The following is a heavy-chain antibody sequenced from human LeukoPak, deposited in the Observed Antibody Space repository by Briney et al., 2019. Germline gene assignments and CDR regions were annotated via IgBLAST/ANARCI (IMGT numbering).Heavy chain of an antibody. CDR2: IYYSGST. CDR1: GGSISSGCYY. Sequence: PSQTLSLTCNVSGGSISSGCYYWSWMRPPPGKGLEWSGYIYYSGSTNYNPSLKSRVTISVDTSKNQFSLKLSSVTAADTAVYYCARARGMATIHFDYWGQGTLVTVSS. J-gene: IGHJ4*02. V-gene: IGHV4-61*01. D-gene: IGHD5-24*01. CDR3: ARARGMATIHFDY.